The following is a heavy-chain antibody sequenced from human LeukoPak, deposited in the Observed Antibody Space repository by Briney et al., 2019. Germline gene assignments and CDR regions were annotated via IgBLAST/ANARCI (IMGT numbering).Heavy chain of an antibody. Sequence: SETLSLTCTVSGGSISSSSYYWGWIRQPPGKGLEWIGSIYYSGSTYYNPSLKSRVTISVDTSKNQFSLKLSSVTAADTAVYYCARQSHYYDSSGYYGGFDYWGQGTLVTVSS. J-gene: IGHJ4*02. CDR1: GGSISSSSYY. CDR2: IYYSGST. V-gene: IGHV4-39*01. CDR3: ARQSHYYDSSGYYGGFDY. D-gene: IGHD3-22*01.